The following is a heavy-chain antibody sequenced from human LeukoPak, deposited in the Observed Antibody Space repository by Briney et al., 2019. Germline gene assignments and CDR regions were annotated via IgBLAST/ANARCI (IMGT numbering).Heavy chain of an antibody. V-gene: IGHV3-7*01. CDR1: GFTFSNAW. CDR2: IKQDGSEK. CDR3: ARDEIYYDILTGYRHFDY. Sequence: GGSLRLSCAASGFTFSNAWMSWVRQAPGKGLEWVANIKQDGSEKKYLDSVKGRSTISRDNAKNSMYLQMNSLRAEDTAVYYCARDEIYYDILTGYRHFDYWGQGTLVTVFS. J-gene: IGHJ4*02. D-gene: IGHD3-9*01.